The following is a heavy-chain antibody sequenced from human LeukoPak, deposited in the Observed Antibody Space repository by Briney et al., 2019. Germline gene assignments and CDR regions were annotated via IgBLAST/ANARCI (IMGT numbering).Heavy chain of an antibody. CDR2: TSPYNDNT. J-gene: IGHJ4*02. Sequence: ASVKVSCKASGYAFTRYGISWVRQAPGQGLEWMGWTSPYNDNTDYAQKFQGRLTMTTDTSTSTAYMELRSLRSDDTAVYYCARDFTGDYDYWGQGTLVTVSS. V-gene: IGHV1-18*01. CDR1: GYAFTRYG. CDR3: ARDFTGDYDY. D-gene: IGHD1-14*01.